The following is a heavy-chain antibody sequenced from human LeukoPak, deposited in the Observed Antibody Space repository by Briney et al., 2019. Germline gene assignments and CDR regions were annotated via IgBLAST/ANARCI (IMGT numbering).Heavy chain of an antibody. Sequence: SETLSLTCAVYGGSFSGYYWSWIRQPPGKGLEWIGEINHSGSTNYNPSLKSRVTISVDTSKNQFSLKLSSVTAADTAMYYCARQPKYYYDSRDSHLDYWGQGTLVTVSS. V-gene: IGHV4-34*01. J-gene: IGHJ4*02. CDR1: GGSFSGYY. D-gene: IGHD3-22*01. CDR2: INHSGST. CDR3: ARQPKYYYDSRDSHLDY.